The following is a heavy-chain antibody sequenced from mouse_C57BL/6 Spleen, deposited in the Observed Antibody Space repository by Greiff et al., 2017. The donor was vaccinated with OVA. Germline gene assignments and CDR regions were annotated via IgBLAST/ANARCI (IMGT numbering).Heavy chain of an antibody. CDR3: ARREDSNYSYWYFDV. V-gene: IGHV1-26*01. CDR2: LNPNNGGT. J-gene: IGHJ1*03. CDR1: GYTFTDYY. Sequence: EVQLQQSGPELVKPGASVKISCKASGYTFTDYYMNWVKQSHGKSLEWIGDLNPNNGGTSYNQKFKGKATLTVDKSSSTAYMERRSLTSEDSAVYYCARREDSNYSYWYFDVWGTGTTVTVSS. D-gene: IGHD2-5*01.